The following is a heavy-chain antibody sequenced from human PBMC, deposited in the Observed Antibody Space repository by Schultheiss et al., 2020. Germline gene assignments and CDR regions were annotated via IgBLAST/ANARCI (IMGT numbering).Heavy chain of an antibody. CDR2: ISVSGGTI. CDR1: GFTFSSYA. Sequence: GGSLRLSCAASGFTFSSYAMSWVRQAPGKGLEWVSGISVSGGTIYYADSVEGRFTISRDDARNSLFLQMNNLRVEDTAVYYCARELPFEYASSSGELDSWGQGTLVTVSS. D-gene: IGHD6-6*01. CDR3: ARELPFEYASSSGELDS. V-gene: IGHV3-23*01. J-gene: IGHJ4*02.